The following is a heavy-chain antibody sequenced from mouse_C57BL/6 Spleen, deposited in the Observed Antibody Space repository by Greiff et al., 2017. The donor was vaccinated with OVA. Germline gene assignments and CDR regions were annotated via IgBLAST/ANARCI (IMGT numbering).Heavy chain of an antibody. D-gene: IGHD2-2*01. V-gene: IGHV1-69*01. CDR1: GYTFTSYW. Sequence: QVQLQQPGAELVMPGASVKLSCKASGYTFTSYWMHWVKQRPGQGLEWIGEIDPSDSYTNYNQKFKGKSTLTVDKSSSTAYMQLSSLTSEDSAVYYCARRGYYYGSPYFDYWGQGTTLTVSS. J-gene: IGHJ2*01. CDR2: IDPSDSYT. CDR3: ARRGYYYGSPYFDY.